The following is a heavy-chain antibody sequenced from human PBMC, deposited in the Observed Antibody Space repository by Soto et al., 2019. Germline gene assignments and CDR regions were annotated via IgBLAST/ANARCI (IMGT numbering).Heavy chain of an antibody. CDR2: IISILGIA. CDR1: GGTFSSYT. Sequence: QVQLVQSGAEVKKPGSSVKVSCKASGGTFSSYTISWVRQAPGQGPEWMGRIISILGIANYAHKFQGRVTITADKSTSTAYMELSSLRSDDPAVYYCARKDYDFDYWGQGTLVTVSS. CDR3: ARKDYDFDY. D-gene: IGHD4-17*01. J-gene: IGHJ4*02. V-gene: IGHV1-69*02.